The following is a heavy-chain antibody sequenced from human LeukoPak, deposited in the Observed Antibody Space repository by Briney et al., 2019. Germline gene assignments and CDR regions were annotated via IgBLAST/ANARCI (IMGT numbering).Heavy chain of an antibody. CDR1: GGSISSITYH. Sequence: PSETLSLTCTVSGGSISSITYHWGWIRQPPGKGLEWIGSIYYSGSTYYNPSLKSRVTISVDASKNQFSLKLSSVTAADTAVYYCARHRFNYGTTYFDYWGQGTLVTVSS. J-gene: IGHJ4*02. CDR2: IYYSGST. D-gene: IGHD1-14*01. CDR3: ARHRFNYGTTYFDY. V-gene: IGHV4-39*01.